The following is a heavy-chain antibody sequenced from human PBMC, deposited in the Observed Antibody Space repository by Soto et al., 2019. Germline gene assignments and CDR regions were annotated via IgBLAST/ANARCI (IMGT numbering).Heavy chain of an antibody. CDR1: GYTFTGYY. CDR2: INPNSGGT. CDR3: ARERLGYDILTRDPNYYGMDV. V-gene: IGHV1-2*04. D-gene: IGHD3-9*01. J-gene: IGHJ6*02. Sequence: ASVKVSCKASGYTFTGYYMHWVRQAPGQGLEWMGWINPNSGGTNYAQKFQGWVTMTRDTSISTAYMELSRLGSDDTAVYYCARERLGYDILTRDPNYYGMDVWGQGTTVTVSS.